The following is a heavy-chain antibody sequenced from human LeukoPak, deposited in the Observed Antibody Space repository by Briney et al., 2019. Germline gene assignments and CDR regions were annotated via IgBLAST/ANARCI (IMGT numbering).Heavy chain of an antibody. CDR2: IYYSGST. Sequence: SETLSLTCTVSAGSISSYYWSWIRQPPGKGLEWIGYIYYSGSTNYNPSLKSRVTISVDTSKNQFSLKLSSVTAADTAVYYCARLIAAAYFDYWGQGTLVTVSS. D-gene: IGHD6-13*01. J-gene: IGHJ4*02. CDR3: ARLIAAAYFDY. V-gene: IGHV4-59*01. CDR1: AGSISSYY.